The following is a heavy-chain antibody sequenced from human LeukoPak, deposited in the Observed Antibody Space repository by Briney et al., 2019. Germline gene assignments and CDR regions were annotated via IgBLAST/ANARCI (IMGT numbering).Heavy chain of an antibody. D-gene: IGHD1-1*01. J-gene: IGHJ4*02. Sequence: ASVKVSCKASGYAFSSYYIHWVRQAPGQGPEWMGFINPSGGSTSYAQKFQGRVTMTRDTSTSTVYMELSSLRSEDTAMYFCARNVGSGLDYWGQGTLVTVSS. V-gene: IGHV1-46*01. CDR1: GYAFSSYY. CDR3: ARNVGSGLDY. CDR2: INPSGGST.